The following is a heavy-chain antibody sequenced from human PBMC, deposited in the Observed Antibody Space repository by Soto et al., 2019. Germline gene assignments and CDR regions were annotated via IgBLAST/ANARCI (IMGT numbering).Heavy chain of an antibody. D-gene: IGHD3-16*01. Sequence: ETLSLTCAVSVGSFRGYFWSWIRQSPDKGLEWIGEINDSGSTYYNPSFKSRLNISVDTSKGQVSLTLTSVTAADSAVYYCQGGDFWGQGTRVTVSS. V-gene: IGHV4-34*01. CDR3: QGGDF. J-gene: IGHJ4*02. CDR2: INDSGST. CDR1: VGSFRGYF.